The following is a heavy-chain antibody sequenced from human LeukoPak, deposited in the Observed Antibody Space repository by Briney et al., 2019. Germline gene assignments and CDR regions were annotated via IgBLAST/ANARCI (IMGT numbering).Heavy chain of an antibody. CDR3: ARSQGPYDY. CDR2: INGDGRST. J-gene: IGHJ4*02. V-gene: IGHV3-74*01. CDR1: GFTFSSYW. Sequence: GGSLRLSCAASGFTFSSYWMNWVRQAPGKGLVWVSRINGDGRSTNYADSVKGRFTISRDNAKNTLYPQLNSLRAEDTAIYYCARSQGPYDYWGQGTLVTVSS.